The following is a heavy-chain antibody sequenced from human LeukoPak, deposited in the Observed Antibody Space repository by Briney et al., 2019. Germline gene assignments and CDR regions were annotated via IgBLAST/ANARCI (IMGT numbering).Heavy chain of an antibody. Sequence: PSETLSLTCTVSGGSISSYYWSWLRQPPGKGLEWIGYIYYSGSTNYNPSLKSRVTISVDTSKNQFSLKLSSVTAADTAVYYCARGATKSNYAWVYWGQGTLVTVSS. D-gene: IGHD4-11*01. V-gene: IGHV4-59*01. CDR2: IYYSGST. CDR3: ARGATKSNYAWVY. CDR1: GGSISSYY. J-gene: IGHJ4*02.